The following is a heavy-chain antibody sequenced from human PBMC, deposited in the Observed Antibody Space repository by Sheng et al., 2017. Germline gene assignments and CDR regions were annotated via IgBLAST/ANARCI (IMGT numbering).Heavy chain of an antibody. CDR1: GGTFSSYA. CDR3: ARDWPRVSKSVGITGTTGWFDP. CDR2: IIPILGIA. J-gene: IGHJ5*02. D-gene: IGHD1-7*01. Sequence: QVQLVQSGAEVKKPGSSVKVSCKASGGTFSSYAISWVRQAPGQGLEWMGGIIPILGIANYAQKFQGRVTITADKSTSTAYMELSSLRSEDTAVYYCARDWPRVSKSVGITGTTGWFDPWGQGTLVTVSS. V-gene: IGHV1-69*04.